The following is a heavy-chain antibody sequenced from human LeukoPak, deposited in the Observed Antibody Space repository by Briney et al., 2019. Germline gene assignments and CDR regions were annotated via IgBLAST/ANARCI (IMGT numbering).Heavy chain of an antibody. CDR2: IYYSGST. CDR3: ARVHPEIFGVLPWFDP. V-gene: IGHV4-39*07. J-gene: IGHJ5*02. D-gene: IGHD3-3*01. Sequence: PSETLSLTCTVSGGSISSSSYYWGWIRQPPGKGLEWIGSIYYSGSTCYNPSLKSRVTISVDTSKNQFSLKLSSVTAADTAVYYCARVHPEIFGVLPWFDPWGQGTLVTVSS. CDR1: GGSISSSSYY.